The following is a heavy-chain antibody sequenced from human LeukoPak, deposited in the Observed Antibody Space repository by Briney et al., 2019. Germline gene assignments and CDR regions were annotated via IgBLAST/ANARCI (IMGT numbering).Heavy chain of an antibody. D-gene: IGHD3-3*01. CDR2: IIPIFGTA. V-gene: IGHV1-69*13. J-gene: IGHJ5*02. CDR3: ARDLYDFWSGPPSGWFDP. Sequence: SVKVSCKASGGTFSSYAISWVRQAPGRGLEWMGGIIPIFGTANYAQKFQGRVTITADESTSTAYMELSSLRSEDTAVYYCARDLYDFWSGPPSGWFDPWGQGTLATVSS. CDR1: GGTFSSYA.